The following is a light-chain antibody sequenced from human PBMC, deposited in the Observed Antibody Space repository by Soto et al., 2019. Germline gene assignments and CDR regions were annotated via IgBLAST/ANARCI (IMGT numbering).Light chain of an antibody. CDR3: VLYMGSGISV. V-gene: IGLV8-61*01. CDR1: SGSVSTSYY. J-gene: IGLJ2*01. CDR2: STN. Sequence: QTVVTQEPSFSVSPGRTVTLTCGLSSGSVSTSYYPSWYQQTPGQAPRTLIYSTNTRSSGLPDRFSGSIRGNKAALTITGAQADDESDDYCVLYMGSGISVFGGGTKLT.